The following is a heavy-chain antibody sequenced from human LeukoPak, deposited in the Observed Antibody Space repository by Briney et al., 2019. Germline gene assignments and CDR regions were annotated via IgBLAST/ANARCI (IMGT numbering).Heavy chain of an antibody. V-gene: IGHV4-59*02. CDR1: GGSVSTYS. Sequence: PSQSLSLACTVSGGSVSTYSCGWVRPPPGKGLEWVGCIYYSGNTNYNPSLKSRVTISVDTSKNQFSLKLSSVTAADTAVYYCGRVRWVGYDILTGYYSFDYWGQETLVTVPS. J-gene: IGHJ4*02. CDR3: GRVRWVGYDILTGYYSFDY. D-gene: IGHD3-9*01. CDR2: IYYSGNT.